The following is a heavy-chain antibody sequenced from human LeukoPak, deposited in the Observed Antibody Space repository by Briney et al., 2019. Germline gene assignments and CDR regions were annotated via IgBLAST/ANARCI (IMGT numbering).Heavy chain of an antibody. J-gene: IGHJ6*02. D-gene: IGHD3-10*01. CDR2: ISYDGSNK. CDR1: GFTFSSYG. V-gene: IGHV3-30*03. CDR3: AREEVRGAREYYYGMDV. Sequence: GGSLRLSCAASGFTFSSYGMHWVRQAPGKGLEWVAVISYDGSNKYYADSVKGRFTISRDNSKNTLYLQMNSLRAEDTAVYYCAREEVRGAREYYYGMDVWGQGTTVTVSS.